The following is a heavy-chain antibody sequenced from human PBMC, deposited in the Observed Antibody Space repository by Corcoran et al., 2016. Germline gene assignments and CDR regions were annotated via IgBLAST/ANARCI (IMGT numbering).Heavy chain of an antibody. J-gene: IGHJ4*02. CDR3: ARDPYYDYVWGSYFDY. D-gene: IGHD3-16*01. CDR1: GFTFSSYS. V-gene: IGHV3-48*04. CDR2: ISRSSSTI. Sequence: EVQLVESGGGLVQPGGSLRLSCAASGFTFSSYSMTWVRQAPGKGLEWVSYISRSSSTIYYADSVKGQFTISRDNAKNSLYLQMNSQRAEDTAEYYCARDPYYDYVWGSYFDYWGQGTLVTVSS.